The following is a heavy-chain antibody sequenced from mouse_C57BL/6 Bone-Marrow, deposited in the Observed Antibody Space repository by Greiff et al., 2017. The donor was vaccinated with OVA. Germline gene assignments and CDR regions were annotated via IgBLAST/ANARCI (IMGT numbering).Heavy chain of an antibody. V-gene: IGHV5-6*01. CDR1: GFTFSSYG. D-gene: IGHD2-5*01. CDR3: ARRYSNYPGYFDY. Sequence: EVHLVESGGDLVKPGGSLKLSCAASGFTFSSYGMSWVRQTPDKRLEWVATISSGGSYTYYPDSVQGRFTISRDNAKNTLYLQMSSLKSEDTAMYYCARRYSNYPGYFDYWGQGTTLTVSS. CDR2: ISSGGSYT. J-gene: IGHJ2*01.